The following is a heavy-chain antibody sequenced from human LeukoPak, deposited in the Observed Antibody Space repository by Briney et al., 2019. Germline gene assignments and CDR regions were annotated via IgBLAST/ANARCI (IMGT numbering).Heavy chain of an antibody. CDR2: IARETYGGTA. J-gene: IGHJ4*02. V-gene: IGHV3-49*04. Sequence: TGGSLRLSCAASGFTFSSYGMHWVRQAPGKGLEWVGFIARETYGGTAEYAASVKGRFTISRDDSKSIAYLQMNSLKTEDTAVYYCTRDQTPYYWGQGTLVTVSS. CDR1: GFTFSSYG. CDR3: TRDQTPYY.